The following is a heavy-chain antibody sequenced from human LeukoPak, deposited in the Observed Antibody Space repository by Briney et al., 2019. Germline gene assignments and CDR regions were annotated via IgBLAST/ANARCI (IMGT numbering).Heavy chain of an antibody. J-gene: IGHJ6*02. CDR3: ARAAPAAHYYYYGMDA. Sequence: SETLSLTCAVYGGSFSGYYWSWIRQPPGKGLEWIGEINHSGSTNYNPSLKSRVTISVDTSKNQFSLKLSSVTAADTAVYYCARAAPAAHYYYYGMDAWGQGTTVTVSS. D-gene: IGHD2-2*01. CDR2: INHSGST. V-gene: IGHV4-34*01. CDR1: GGSFSGYY.